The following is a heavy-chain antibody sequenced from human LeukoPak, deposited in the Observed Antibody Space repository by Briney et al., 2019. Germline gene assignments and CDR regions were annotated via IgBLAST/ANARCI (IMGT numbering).Heavy chain of an antibody. CDR3: ARAAGE. J-gene: IGHJ4*02. CDR2: ISSSSSTI. Sequence: GGSLRLSCAASGFTFSSYSMNWARQAPGKGLEWVSYISSSSSTIYYADSVKGRFTISRDNAKNSLYLQMNSLRAEDTAVYYCARAAGEWGQGTLVTVSS. CDR1: GFTFSSYS. D-gene: IGHD4-17*01. V-gene: IGHV3-48*01.